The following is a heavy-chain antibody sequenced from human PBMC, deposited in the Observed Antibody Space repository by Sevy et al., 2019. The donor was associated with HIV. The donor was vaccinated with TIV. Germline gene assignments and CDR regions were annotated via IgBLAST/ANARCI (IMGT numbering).Heavy chain of an antibody. CDR3: ARDRGSSSSLNWFDP. J-gene: IGHJ5*02. CDR2: INPNSGGT. Sequence: ASVKVSCKASGYTFTGYYMHWVRQAPGQGLEWMGWINPNSGGTNYAQKFQGRVTMTRDTSISTAYMELSRLRSDDTAVYYCARDRGSSSSLNWFDPWGQGTLVTVSS. CDR1: GYTFTGYY. D-gene: IGHD6-13*01. V-gene: IGHV1-2*02.